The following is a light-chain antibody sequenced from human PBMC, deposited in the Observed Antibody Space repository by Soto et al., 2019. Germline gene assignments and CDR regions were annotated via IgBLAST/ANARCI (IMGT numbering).Light chain of an antibody. CDR1: NLGSKN. V-gene: IGLV3-9*01. CDR2: RDS. Sequence: SSELTQSLSLSVALGQTARITCGGNNLGSKNVHWFQQKPGQAPVLVIYRDSKRPSEIPERFSGSNSGSTATLTISRAQAGDESDYYCQVWDSGTAVFGGGTKVTVL. CDR3: QVWDSGTAV. J-gene: IGLJ2*01.